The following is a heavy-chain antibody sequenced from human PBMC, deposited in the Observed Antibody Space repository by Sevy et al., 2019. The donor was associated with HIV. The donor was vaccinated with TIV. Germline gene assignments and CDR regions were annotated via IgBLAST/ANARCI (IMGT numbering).Heavy chain of an antibody. Sequence: GGSLRLSCGASGFIFSNFAMQWVRQAPGKGLEWVALISYHGRNKYYTDSVKGRFTISRDNSKNTLFLQMDSLRPEDTAMYYWAGDHNIRGDVVVGVAATWGQGTPVTVSS. V-gene: IGHV3-30*03. D-gene: IGHD2-15*01. CDR3: AGDHNIRGDVVVGVAAT. CDR2: ISYHGRNK. J-gene: IGHJ5*02. CDR1: GFIFSNFA.